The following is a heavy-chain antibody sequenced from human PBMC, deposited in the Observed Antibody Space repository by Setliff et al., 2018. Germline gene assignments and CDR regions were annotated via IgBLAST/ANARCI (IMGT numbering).Heavy chain of an antibody. CDR1: GYSISSGYC. D-gene: IGHD1-26*01. Sequence: PSETLSLTCDVSGYSISSGYCCGWIRQPPGKGLEWIGSICHSGSTHYNPSLKSRVTISVDTSKNEFSLKVGSVTAADTAVYYCARQAHDLKGGTTLFYWFDPWGRGTLVTVSS. V-gene: IGHV4-38-2*01. CDR2: ICHSGST. CDR3: ARQAHDLKGGTTLFYWFDP. J-gene: IGHJ5*02.